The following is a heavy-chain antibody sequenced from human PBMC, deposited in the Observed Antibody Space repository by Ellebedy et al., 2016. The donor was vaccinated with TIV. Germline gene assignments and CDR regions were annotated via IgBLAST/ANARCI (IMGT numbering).Heavy chain of an antibody. CDR3: ARVVVAALPDY. D-gene: IGHD2-15*01. J-gene: IGHJ4*02. CDR1: GYTFTSYG. CDR2: ISAYNGNT. V-gene: IGHV1-18*01. Sequence: AASVKVSCKASGYTFTSYGISWVRQAPGLGLEWMGWISAYNGNTNYAQKLQGRVTMTTDTSTSTAYMELRSLRSDDTAVYYCARVVVAALPDYWGQGTLVTVSS.